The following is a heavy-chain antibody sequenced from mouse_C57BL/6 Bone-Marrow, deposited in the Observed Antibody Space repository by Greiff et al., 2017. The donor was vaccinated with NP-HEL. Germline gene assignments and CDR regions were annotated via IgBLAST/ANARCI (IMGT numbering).Heavy chain of an antibody. V-gene: IGHV1-55*01. CDR3: ARCPRRFYARDY. J-gene: IGHJ4*01. CDR1: GYTFTSYW. D-gene: IGHD1-1*01. Sequence: QVQLQQSGAELVKPGASVKMSCKASGYTFTSYWITWVKQRPGQGLEWIGDIYPGSGSTNYNEKFKSKATLTVDTSSSTAYMQLSSLTSEDSAVYYCARCPRRFYARDYWGQGTSVTVSS. CDR2: IYPGSGST.